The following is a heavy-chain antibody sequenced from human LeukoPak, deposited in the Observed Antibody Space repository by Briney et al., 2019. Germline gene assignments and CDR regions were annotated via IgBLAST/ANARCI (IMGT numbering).Heavy chain of an antibody. CDR2: IYYSGST. CDR1: GGSISSYY. Sequence: PSETLSLTCTVSGGSISSYYWSWIRQPPGKGLEWIGYIYYSGSTNYNPSLKSRVTISVDTSKNQFSLKLSSVTAADTAVYYCARRLRDDAFDIWGQGTMVTVSS. CDR3: ARRLRDDAFDI. V-gene: IGHV4-59*01. J-gene: IGHJ3*02.